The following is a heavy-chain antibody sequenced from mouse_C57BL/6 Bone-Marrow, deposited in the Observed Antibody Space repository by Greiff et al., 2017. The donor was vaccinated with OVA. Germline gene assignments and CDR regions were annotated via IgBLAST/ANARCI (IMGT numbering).Heavy chain of an antibody. CDR1: GYTFTGYW. V-gene: IGHV1-9*01. J-gene: IGHJ1*03. D-gene: IGHD1-1*01. CDR2: ILPGSGST. Sequence: VKLQQSGAELMKPGASVKLSCKATGYTFTGYWIEWVKQRPGHGLEWIGEILPGSGSTNYNEKFKGKATFTADTSSNTAYMQLSSLTTEDSAIYYCAREGGIITTVAWYFDVWGTGTTVTVSS. CDR3: AREGGIITTVAWYFDV.